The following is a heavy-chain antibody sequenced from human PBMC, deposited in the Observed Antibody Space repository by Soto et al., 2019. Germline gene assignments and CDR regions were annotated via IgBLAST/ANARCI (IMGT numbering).Heavy chain of an antibody. V-gene: IGHV1-18*01. CDR2: ISAYNGNT. CDR1: GYTFTSYG. D-gene: IGHD3-9*01. J-gene: IGHJ6*02. CDR3: GRDTEVVRFFDWLLESGYYYGRDV. Sequence: ASVKVSCKASGYTFTSYGISWVRQAPGQGLEWMGWISAYNGNTNYAQKLQGRVTMTTDTSTSTAYMELRSLRSDDTAGYYCGRDTEVVRFFDWLLESGYYYGRDVWAQGPTVTVPS.